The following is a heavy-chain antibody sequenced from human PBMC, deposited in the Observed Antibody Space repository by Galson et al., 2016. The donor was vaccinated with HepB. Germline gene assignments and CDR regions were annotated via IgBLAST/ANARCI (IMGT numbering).Heavy chain of an antibody. CDR2: ISSSGSAI. CDR3: ARDELVGVEQSYYFDG. D-gene: IGHD6-19*01. Sequence: SLRLSCAASGFTFSSYSMNWVRQAPGKGLEWVSYISSSGSAIYYADSVKGRFTISRDNAKNSLYLQMNSLRDEDTAVYYCARDELVGVEQSYYFDGWGQGTLVTVSS. CDR1: GFTFSSYS. J-gene: IGHJ4*02. V-gene: IGHV3-48*02.